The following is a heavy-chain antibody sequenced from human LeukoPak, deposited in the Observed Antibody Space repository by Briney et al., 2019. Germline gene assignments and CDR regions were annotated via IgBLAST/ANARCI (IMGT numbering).Heavy chain of an antibody. J-gene: IGHJ4*02. CDR1: GYTFTSYD. CDR2: MNPNSGNT. V-gene: IGHV1-8*01. CDR3: ARGTYSSGWYSTKSYYFDY. Sequence: ASVKVSCKASGYTFTSYDINWVRQATGQGLEWMGWMNPNSGNTGYAQKFQGRVTMTRNTSISTAYMEPSSLRSEDTAVYYCARGTYSSGWYSTKSYYFDYWGQGTLVTVSS. D-gene: IGHD6-19*01.